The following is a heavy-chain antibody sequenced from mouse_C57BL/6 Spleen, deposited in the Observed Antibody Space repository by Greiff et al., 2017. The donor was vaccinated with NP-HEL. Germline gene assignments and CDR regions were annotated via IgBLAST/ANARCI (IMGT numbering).Heavy chain of an antibody. J-gene: IGHJ2*01. Sequence: VQLQQSGPELVKPGASVKISCKASGYTFTDYYMNWVKQSHGKSLEWIGDINPNNGGTSYNQKFKGKATLTVDKSSSTAYMELRSLTSEDSAVYYCARKVYGNHFDYWGQGTTLTVSS. CDR1: GYTFTDYY. CDR2: INPNNGGT. CDR3: ARKVYGNHFDY. D-gene: IGHD2-1*01. V-gene: IGHV1-26*01.